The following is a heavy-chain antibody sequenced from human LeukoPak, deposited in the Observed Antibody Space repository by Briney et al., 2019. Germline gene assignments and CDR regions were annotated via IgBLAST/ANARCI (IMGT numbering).Heavy chain of an antibody. J-gene: IGHJ4*02. CDR3: ARDSPPAYCSSGSCYFDS. CDR1: GGSISSKSYY. Sequence: SETLSLTCTVSGGSISSKSYYWSWIGQPAGKGLEWIGRIYSSGGTDYNPPLKSRVTISRDTSKNEFSLILSSLTAADTAVYYCARDSPPAYCSSGSCYFDSWGQGTLVTVSS. CDR2: IYSSGGT. D-gene: IGHD2-15*01. V-gene: IGHV4-61*02.